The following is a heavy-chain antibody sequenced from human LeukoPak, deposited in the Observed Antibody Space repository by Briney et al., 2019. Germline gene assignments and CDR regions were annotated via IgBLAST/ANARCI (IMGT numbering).Heavy chain of an antibody. J-gene: IGHJ4*02. CDR1: GGSISSSSYY. V-gene: IGHV4-39*01. D-gene: IGHD3-3*01. Sequence: SETLSLTCTVSGGSISSSSYYWGWIRQPPGKGLEWIGSIYYSGSTYYNPSLKSRVTISVDTSKNQFSLKLSSVTAADTAVYYCARLLRERRDDFWSGYIDYWGQGTLVTVSS. CDR2: IYYSGST. CDR3: ARLLRERRDDFWSGYIDY.